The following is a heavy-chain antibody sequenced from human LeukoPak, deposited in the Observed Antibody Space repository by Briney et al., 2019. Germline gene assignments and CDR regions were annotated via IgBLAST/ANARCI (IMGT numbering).Heavy chain of an antibody. D-gene: IGHD2-2*01. J-gene: IGHJ5*02. V-gene: IGHV4-30-4*01. CDR3: ARGAGYCSSTSCLENNWFDP. CDR1: GCSISSGDYY. CDR2: IYYSGST. Sequence: PSETLSLTCTVSGCSISSGDYYWSWIRQPPGKGLEWIGYIYYSGSTYYNPSLKSRVTISVDRSKNQFSLKLSSVTAADTAVYYCARGAGYCSSTSCLENNWFDPWGQGTLVTVSS.